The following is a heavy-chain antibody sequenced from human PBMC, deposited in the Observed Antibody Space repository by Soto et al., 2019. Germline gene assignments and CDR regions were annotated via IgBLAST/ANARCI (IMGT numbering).Heavy chain of an antibody. CDR3: ARSPPSSYDGGCGTFDY. CDR2: AYHSGST. J-gene: IGHJ4*02. V-gene: IGHV4-4*02. CDR1: GGFTSTNNW. D-gene: IGHD2-8*01. Sequence: QLQLQESGPGLVRPSGTLSLTCAVSGGFTSTNNWWSWVRQPPGKGLEWIGDAYHSGSTEYNPSLKSRVSIAVDKSKNQISLKLTSATAADTAVYYCARSPPSSYDGGCGTFDYWGQGTLVTVSS.